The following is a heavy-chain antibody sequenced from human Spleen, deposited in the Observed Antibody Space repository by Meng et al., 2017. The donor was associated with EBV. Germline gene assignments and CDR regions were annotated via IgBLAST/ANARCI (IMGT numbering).Heavy chain of an antibody. D-gene: IGHD5-12*01. Sequence: GLLQESGPGLGKPSGTLSLICAVSGDSISSRNWWSWVRQSPGKGLEWIGEIYPGGSTNYNPSLKSRVTISLDKSKNHFSLRLNSVTAADTAMYFCARVDPTSSKLFDPWGQGTLVTVLL. CDR2: IYPGGST. J-gene: IGHJ5*02. CDR1: GDSISSRNW. V-gene: IGHV4-4*02. CDR3: ARVDPTSSKLFDP.